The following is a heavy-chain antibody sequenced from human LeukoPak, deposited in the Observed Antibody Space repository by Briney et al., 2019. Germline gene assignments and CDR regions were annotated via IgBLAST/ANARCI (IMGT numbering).Heavy chain of an antibody. CDR2: SDPEDGET. CDR3: ATSNEEQQLVIDY. D-gene: IGHD6-13*01. J-gene: IGHJ4*02. V-gene: IGHV1-24*01. Sequence: ASVKVSCKVSGYTLTELSMHWVRQAPGKGLEWMGGSDPEDGETIYAQKFQGRVTMTEDTSTDTAYMELSSLRSEDTAVYYCATSNEEQQLVIDYWGQGTLVTVSS. CDR1: GYTLTELS.